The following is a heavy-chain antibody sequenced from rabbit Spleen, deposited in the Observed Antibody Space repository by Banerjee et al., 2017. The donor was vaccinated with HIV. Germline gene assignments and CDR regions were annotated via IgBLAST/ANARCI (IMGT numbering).Heavy chain of an antibody. D-gene: IGHD4-1*01. V-gene: IGHV1S40*01. CDR2: IDSGSSGFT. CDR1: GFDFSSNYY. J-gene: IGHJ4*01. Sequence: QSLEESGGDLVKPGASLTLTCKASGFDFSSNYYMCWVRQAPGKGLEWIACIDSGSSGFTYFATWAKGRFTISKTSSTTVTLQMTRLTAADTATYLCARDLAGAIGWNFYLWGPGTLVTVS. CDR3: ARDLAGAIGWNFYL.